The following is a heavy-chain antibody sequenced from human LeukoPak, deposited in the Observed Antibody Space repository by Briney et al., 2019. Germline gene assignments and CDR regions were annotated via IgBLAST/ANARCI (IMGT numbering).Heavy chain of an antibody. CDR2: IYYSGST. CDR3: ARHSTPYSSGWYWFLGYYYYMDV. CDR1: GGSISSSSYY. D-gene: IGHD6-19*01. J-gene: IGHJ6*03. Sequence: PSETLSLTCTVSGGSISSSSYYWGWIRQPPGKGLEWIGSIYYSGSTYYNPSLKSRVTISVDTSKNQFSLKLSSVTAADTAVYYCARHSTPYSSGWYWFLGYYYYMDVWGRGTTVTISS. V-gene: IGHV4-39*01.